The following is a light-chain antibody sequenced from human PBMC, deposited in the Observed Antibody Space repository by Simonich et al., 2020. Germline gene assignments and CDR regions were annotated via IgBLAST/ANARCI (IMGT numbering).Light chain of an antibody. Sequence: QSALTQPASVSGSPGQSITISCTGTSSDVGHYNLVSWYQQHPGKAPKLMIYEGSKRPSGVSKRFSGSKSGNTASLTISGLQAEDEADYYCCSYAGSSTVVFGGGTKLTVL. V-gene: IGLV2-23*01. CDR2: EGS. CDR1: SSDVGHYNL. J-gene: IGLJ2*01. CDR3: CSYAGSSTVV.